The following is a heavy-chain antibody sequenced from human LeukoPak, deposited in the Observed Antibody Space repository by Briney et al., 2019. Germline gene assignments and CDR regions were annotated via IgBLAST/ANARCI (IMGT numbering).Heavy chain of an antibody. Sequence: SETLSLTCTVSGGSISSYYWSWIRQPPGKGLEWIGYIYYSGSTNYNPSLKSRVTISVDTSKNQFSLKLSSVTAADTAVYYCARLLRVGYCSTTSCNWFDPWGQGTLVTVSS. CDR3: ARLLRVGYCSTTSCNWFDP. CDR1: GGSISSYY. D-gene: IGHD2-2*03. CDR2: IYYSGST. J-gene: IGHJ5*02. V-gene: IGHV4-59*12.